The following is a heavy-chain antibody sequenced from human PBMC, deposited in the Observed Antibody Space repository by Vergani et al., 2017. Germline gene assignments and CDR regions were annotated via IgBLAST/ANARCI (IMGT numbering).Heavy chain of an antibody. Sequence: QVQLVQSGAEVKKPGSSVKVSCKASGGTFSSYAISWVRQAPGQGLEWMGGIIPIFGTANYAQKFQGRVTITADESTSTAYMELSSLRSEDTAVYYCARDSFGGGTGVVDYWGQGTLVTVSS. D-gene: IGHD3-16*01. J-gene: IGHJ4*02. CDR1: GGTFSSYA. CDR2: IIPIFGTA. V-gene: IGHV1-69*12. CDR3: ARDSFGGGTGVVDY.